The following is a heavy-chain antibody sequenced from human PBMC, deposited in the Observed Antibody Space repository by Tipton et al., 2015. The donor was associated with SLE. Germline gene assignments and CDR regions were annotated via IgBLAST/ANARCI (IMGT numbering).Heavy chain of an antibody. J-gene: IGHJ4*02. CDR2: INHSGST. D-gene: IGHD3-22*01. V-gene: IGHV4-34*01. CDR1: GGSFSGYY. CDR3: ARGVDYYDSSGYYSFDY. Sequence: TLSLTCAVYGGSFSGYYWTWIRQPPGKGLEWIGEINHSGSTNYNPSLKSRVTISVDTSKKEFSLNLTSVTAADTAVYYCARGVDYYDSSGYYSFDYWGQGTLVTVSS.